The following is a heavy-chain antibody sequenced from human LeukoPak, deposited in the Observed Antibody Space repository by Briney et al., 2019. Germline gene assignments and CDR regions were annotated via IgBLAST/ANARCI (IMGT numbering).Heavy chain of an antibody. CDR1: GFTFSSYA. Sequence: GGSLRLSCAASGFTFSSYAMHWVRQAPGKGLEWVAVISYDGSNKYYADSVKGRFTISRDNSKNTLYLQMNSLRAEDTAVYYCAREATYNAFDIWGQGTMVTVSS. CDR2: ISYDGSNK. D-gene: IGHD1-26*01. V-gene: IGHV3-30-3*01. J-gene: IGHJ3*02. CDR3: AREATYNAFDI.